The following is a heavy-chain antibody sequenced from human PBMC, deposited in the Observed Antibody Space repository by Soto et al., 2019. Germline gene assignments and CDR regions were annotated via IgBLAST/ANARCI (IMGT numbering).Heavy chain of an antibody. CDR1: GFTSSSYG. CDR3: AKGKGVGATPDGANC. CDR2: IRSDGDTT. Sequence: EMQVLESGGGLVQPGGSLRLSCAASGFTSSSYGMNWVRQAPGKGLEWVSGIRSDGDTTYNADSVKGRFTVSRDTSKNTVDLQMNSLRAEDTAVYYCAKGKGVGATPDGANCWGQGTLVTVSS. D-gene: IGHD1-26*01. J-gene: IGHJ4*02. V-gene: IGHV3-23*01.